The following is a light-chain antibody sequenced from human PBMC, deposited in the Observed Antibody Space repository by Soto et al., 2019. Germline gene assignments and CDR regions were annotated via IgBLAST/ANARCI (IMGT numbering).Light chain of an antibody. Sequence: DIQLTQSPSFLSASVGDRVTITCRASQGVSSFLAWYQQKPGKAPELLIYGASTLQSGVPSRFSGSGSGTEFTLTISSLHPEDLATYYCQQLNDYPITFGQGTRLEIK. CDR1: QGVSSF. J-gene: IGKJ5*01. V-gene: IGKV1-9*01. CDR3: QQLNDYPIT. CDR2: GAS.